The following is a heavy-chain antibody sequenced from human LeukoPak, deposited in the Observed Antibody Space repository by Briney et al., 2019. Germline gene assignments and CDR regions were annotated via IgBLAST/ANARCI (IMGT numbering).Heavy chain of an antibody. CDR2: IGGTGVTT. Sequence: WSLRLSCAASGFTFGSYAMSWVRQAPGKGLEWVSTIGGTGVTTYYADSVKGRFTISRDNSKNTPYLQMNSLRAEDTALYYCAKAQPLHRSGPFDYWGQGTLVTVAS. CDR3: AKAQPLHRSGPFDY. V-gene: IGHV3-23*01. CDR1: GFTFGSYA. D-gene: IGHD3-10*01. J-gene: IGHJ4*02.